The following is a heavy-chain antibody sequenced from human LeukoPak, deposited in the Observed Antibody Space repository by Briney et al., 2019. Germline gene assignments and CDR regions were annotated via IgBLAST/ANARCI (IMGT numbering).Heavy chain of an antibody. CDR2: IYPGDSDT. D-gene: IGHD3-10*01. J-gene: IGHJ6*02. CDR1: GYSFTSYW. Sequence: GESLKISCKGSGYSFTSYWIGWVRQMPGKGLEWMGIIYPGDSDTRYSPSFQGQVTISADKSISTAYLQWSGLRASDTAMYYCARQDYYGSGSYYRPSYYYGMDVWGQGTTVTVSS. V-gene: IGHV5-51*01. CDR3: ARQDYYGSGSYYRPSYYYGMDV.